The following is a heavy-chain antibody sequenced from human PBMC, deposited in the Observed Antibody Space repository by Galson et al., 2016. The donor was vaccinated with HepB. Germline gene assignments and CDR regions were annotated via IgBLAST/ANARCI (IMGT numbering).Heavy chain of an antibody. Sequence: SETLSLTCTVHGESFGYYWSWIRQAPGKGLEWIGYIYHSGNTNYNPSLKSRVTISVDTSKNQFSLKLSSLTAADTAVYYCARDGSEEMGDDFWSGPSFHYYMDVWGKGTTVTVSS. CDR2: IYHSGNT. J-gene: IGHJ6*03. CDR3: ARDGSEEMGDDFWSGPSFHYYMDV. CDR1: GESFGYY. V-gene: IGHV4-59*01. D-gene: IGHD3-3*01.